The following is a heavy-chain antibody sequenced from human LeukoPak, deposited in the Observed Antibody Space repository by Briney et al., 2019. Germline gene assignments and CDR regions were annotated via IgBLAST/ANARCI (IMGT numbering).Heavy chain of an antibody. CDR3: ARAPQWLACKHYFDY. V-gene: IGHV4-34*01. D-gene: IGHD6-19*01. CDR1: GVSFSGYY. J-gene: IGHJ4*02. CDR2: INHSGST. Sequence: SETLSLTCAVYGVSFSGYYWSWIRQHPGKGLEWIGEINHSGSTNYNPSLKSRVTISVDTSKNQSSLKLSSVTAADTAVYYCARAPQWLACKHYFDYWGQGTLVTVSS.